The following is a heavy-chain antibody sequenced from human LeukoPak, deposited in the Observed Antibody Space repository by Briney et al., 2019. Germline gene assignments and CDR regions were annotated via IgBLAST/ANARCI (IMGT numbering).Heavy chain of an antibody. CDR3: ARVSYDFWSGFDY. CDR1: RGSISGYY. D-gene: IGHD3-3*01. Sequence: SETLSLTCTVSRGSISGYYWSWIRQPPEKGLEWVAYISYSGSANYKPSLKSRVNVSVDTSRSQLSLRLSSVTAADTAVYYCARVSYDFWSGFDYWGQGTLVTVSS. CDR2: ISYSGSA. J-gene: IGHJ4*02. V-gene: IGHV4-59*01.